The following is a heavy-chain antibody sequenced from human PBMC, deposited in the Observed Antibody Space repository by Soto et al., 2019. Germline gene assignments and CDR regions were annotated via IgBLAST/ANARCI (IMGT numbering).Heavy chain of an antibody. V-gene: IGHV3-23*01. D-gene: IGHD3-16*01. Sequence: EVQLLESGGGLVQPGGSLRLSCAASGFTFSSYAMSWVRQAPGKGLEWVSAISGSGGSTYYADSVKGRFTNSRDNSKSTLYLQMNSLRAEDTAVYYCAKSDRGWFGPFDPWGQGTLVTVSS. CDR3: AKSDRGWFGPFDP. CDR2: ISGSGGST. J-gene: IGHJ5*02. CDR1: GFTFSSYA.